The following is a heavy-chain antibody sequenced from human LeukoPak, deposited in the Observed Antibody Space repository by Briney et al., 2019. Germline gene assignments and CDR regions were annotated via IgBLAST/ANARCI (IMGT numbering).Heavy chain of an antibody. CDR2: INPNSGGT. CDR1: GYTFTAYD. V-gene: IGHV1-2*02. CDR3: TRDVGSRYGHDC. Sequence: ASVKVSCKASGYTFTAYDIHWVRQAPGQGLEWMGWINPNSGGTNYAQKFQGRVTMARDTSTSIAYMELSRLRSDDTAVYYCTRDVGSRYGHDCWGQGTLVTVSS. J-gene: IGHJ4*02. D-gene: IGHD5-18*01.